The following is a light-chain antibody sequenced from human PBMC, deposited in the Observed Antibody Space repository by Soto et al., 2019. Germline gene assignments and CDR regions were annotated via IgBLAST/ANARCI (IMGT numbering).Light chain of an antibody. J-gene: IGKJ4*02. CDR3: QQYGRG. CDR2: GAS. V-gene: IGKV3-20*01. Sequence: EFVLTQSPGTLSLSPGERATLSCRASQSVSSSYLAWYQQKPGQAPRLLIYGASSRATGIPDRFSGSGSGTDFTLTISRLEPEDFAVYYCQQYGRGFGGGTKVEIK. CDR1: QSVSSSY.